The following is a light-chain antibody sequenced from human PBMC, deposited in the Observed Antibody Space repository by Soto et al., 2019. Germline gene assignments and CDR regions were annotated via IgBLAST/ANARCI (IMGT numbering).Light chain of an antibody. CDR2: GAS. CDR3: QQYGNSPPWT. Sequence: EIVLTQSPGTLSLSPGDRATLSCRASQSVTRSYVAWYQQKPGQPPRLLIYGASSRATGVPDRFSGSGSGTDFTLTISRLEPEDFAVYYCQQYGNSPPWTFGQGTKVEF. V-gene: IGKV3-20*01. CDR1: QSVTRSY. J-gene: IGKJ1*01.